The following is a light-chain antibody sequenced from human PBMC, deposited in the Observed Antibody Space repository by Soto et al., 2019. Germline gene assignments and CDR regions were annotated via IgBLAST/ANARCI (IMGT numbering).Light chain of an antibody. CDR1: QSVLSTSNNRNY. V-gene: IGKV4-1*01. CDR2: WAS. J-gene: IGKJ1*01. CDR3: QQYYTTPHT. Sequence: DIVMTQSPDSLAVALGERATINCKSSQSVLSTSNNRNYLAWYQHKPGQPPKLLVSWASTRESGVPDRFSGSVYGTDFTLTISSLQAEDAEVYYCQQYYTTPHTFGQGTKVEIK.